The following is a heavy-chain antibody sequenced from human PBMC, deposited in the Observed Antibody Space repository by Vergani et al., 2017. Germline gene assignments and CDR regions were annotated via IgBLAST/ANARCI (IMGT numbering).Heavy chain of an antibody. Sequence: QVQLQESGPGLVKPSETLTLTCDVSDSSIMTNPYWGWFRQSPGKGLEWIGCIHHSGDTHYNSSLKSRVSISIVSRSKFSLSLTSVTAADTAIYYCARHRGSGCFFPSSYFYGMDVWGNGTTVTVSS. CDR3: ARHRGSGCFFPSSYFYGMDV. CDR1: DSSIMTNPY. D-gene: IGHD3-10*01. V-gene: IGHV4-38-2*01. J-gene: IGHJ6*04. CDR2: IHHSGDT.